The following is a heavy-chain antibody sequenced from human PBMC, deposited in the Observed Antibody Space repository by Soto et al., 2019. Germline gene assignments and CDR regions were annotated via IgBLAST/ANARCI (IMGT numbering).Heavy chain of an antibody. D-gene: IGHD1-26*01. V-gene: IGHV4-31*03. Sequence: QVQLQESGPGLVKPSQTLSLTCTVSGGSISSGGYYWSWIRQHPGKGLEWIGYIYYSGSTYYNPSLKRRVTTSVDPSKNQYSLKLSSVTAADTAVYYCARDLGTEPGGDAFDIWGQGTMVTVSS. CDR2: IYYSGST. J-gene: IGHJ3*02. CDR3: ARDLGTEPGGDAFDI. CDR1: GGSISSGGYY.